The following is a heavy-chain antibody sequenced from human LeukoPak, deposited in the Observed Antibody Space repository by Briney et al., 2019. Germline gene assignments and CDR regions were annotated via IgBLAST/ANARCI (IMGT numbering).Heavy chain of an antibody. D-gene: IGHD3-10*01. Sequence: PGGSLRLSCAASGFTFNNYAMSWVRQAPGKGLEWVSVIYSGGSTYYADSVKGRFTISRDNSKNTLYLQMNSLRAEDTAVYYCASGSGSYRTPYYYMDVWGTGTTVTVSS. CDR2: IYSGGST. CDR1: GFTFNNYA. V-gene: IGHV3-53*01. J-gene: IGHJ6*03. CDR3: ASGSGSYRTPYYYMDV.